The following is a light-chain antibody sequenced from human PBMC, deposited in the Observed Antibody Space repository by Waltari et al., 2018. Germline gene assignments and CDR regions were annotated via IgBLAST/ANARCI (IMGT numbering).Light chain of an antibody. V-gene: IGKV3-11*01. CDR2: EAS. CDR3: QQRSSWPFMYT. Sequence: EIVLTQSPATLSLSPGEKATLSCRASQSISKYLAWYQQKPGQAPRRLIYEASNRPTDIPGRFSGSGSGTDFTLTISSLEPEDFAVYYCQQRSSWPFMYTFGQGTKLEIK. J-gene: IGKJ2*01. CDR1: QSISKY.